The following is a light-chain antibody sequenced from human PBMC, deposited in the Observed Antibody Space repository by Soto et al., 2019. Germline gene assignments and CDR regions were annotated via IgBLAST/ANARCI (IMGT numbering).Light chain of an antibody. CDR3: QQYYITPPTT. CDR2: WAS. Sequence: DIVMTQSPDSLAVSLGERATINCKSSQSVLYSSNNKNYLAWYQQKPGQPPKLLIYWASTRESGVPDRFSGSXXGXXFTXTISSLQAEDVAVYYCQQYYITPPTTFGGGTKVEIK. V-gene: IGKV4-1*01. J-gene: IGKJ4*01. CDR1: QSVLYSSNNKNY.